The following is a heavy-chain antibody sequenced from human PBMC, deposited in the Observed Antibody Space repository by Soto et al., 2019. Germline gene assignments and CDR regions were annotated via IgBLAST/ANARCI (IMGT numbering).Heavy chain of an antibody. CDR1: GYSFTSYW. CDR2: IYPGDSGT. J-gene: IGHJ6*02. D-gene: IGHD4-17*01. Sequence: GESLKISCKGSGYSFTSYWIGWVRQMPGKGLEWMGIIYPGDSGTRYSPSFQGQVTISADESISTAYLQWSSLKASDTAMYYCARLGGDYYYYYGMDVWGQGTTVTVSS. V-gene: IGHV5-51*01. CDR3: ARLGGDYYYYYGMDV.